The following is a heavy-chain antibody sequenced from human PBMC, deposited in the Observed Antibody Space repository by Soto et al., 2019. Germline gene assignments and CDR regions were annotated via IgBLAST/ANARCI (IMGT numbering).Heavy chain of an antibody. CDR2: IYYSGST. CDR3: ARGVITPHYYYYGMDV. D-gene: IGHD3-22*01. V-gene: IGHV4-59*01. Sequence: SLSYTVSGGNSVSCYGSWIRKHPGEGLEWIGYIYYSGSTNYNPSLKSRVTISVDTSKNQFSLKLSSVTAADTAVYYCARGVITPHYYYYGMDVWGQGTTVTVSS. CDR1: GGNSVSCY. J-gene: IGHJ6*02.